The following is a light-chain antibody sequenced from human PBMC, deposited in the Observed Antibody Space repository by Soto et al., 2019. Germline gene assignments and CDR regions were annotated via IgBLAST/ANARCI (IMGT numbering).Light chain of an antibody. CDR1: SSNIGTSS. V-gene: IGLV1-44*01. CDR3: SAWVASLTGHV. J-gene: IGLJ1*01. CDR2: TTN. Sequence: QSVLTQPHSASGTPGQRVTISCSGSSSNIGTSSVHWFQQLPGTAPKLLISTTNQRPSGVPDRFSGSKSGPSASLSISGLHSENEADYYCSAWVASLTGHVLGTGTKASVL.